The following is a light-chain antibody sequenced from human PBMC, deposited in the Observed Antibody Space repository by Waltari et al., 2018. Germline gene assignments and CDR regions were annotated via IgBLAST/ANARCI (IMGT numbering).Light chain of an antibody. J-gene: IGKJ2*01. V-gene: IGKV2-30*02. Sequence: DVVMTQSPLSLPVTLGQPASISCKSSQSLVHSDGNTHLNWFQQRPGQSPRRLIYRGSNRDSGVPDRFSGSGSGTDFTLTISSVEAEDVGVYYCMQGTHWPYTFGQGTKLDIK. CDR2: RGS. CDR1: QSLVHSDGNTH. CDR3: MQGTHWPYT.